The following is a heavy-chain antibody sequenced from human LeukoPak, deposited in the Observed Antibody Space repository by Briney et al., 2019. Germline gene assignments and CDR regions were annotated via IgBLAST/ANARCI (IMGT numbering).Heavy chain of an antibody. CDR2: IYTSGST. CDR1: GGSISSYY. D-gene: IGHD6-13*01. J-gene: IGHJ4*02. CDR3: ARHPRQQQLGHFDY. Sequence: SETLSLTCTVSGGSISSYYWSWIRQPPGKGLEGIGYIYTSGSTNYNPSLKSRVPISEDPSKNQVSLKLSSVTAADPAVYYCARHPRQQQLGHFDYWGQGTLVTVSS. V-gene: IGHV4-4*08.